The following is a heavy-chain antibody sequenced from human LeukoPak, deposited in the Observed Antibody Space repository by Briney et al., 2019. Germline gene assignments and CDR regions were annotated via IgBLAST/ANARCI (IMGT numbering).Heavy chain of an antibody. CDR1: GLTFSSYA. CDR2: ISGSGGST. D-gene: IGHD6-19*01. V-gene: IGHV3-23*01. J-gene: IGHJ5*02. CDR3: AKDRGGSSGWTP. Sequence: GGSLRLSCAASGLTFSSYAMSWVRQAPGKGLEWVSAISGSGGSTYYADSVKGRFTISRDNSRNTLYLQMNSLRAEDTAVYYCAKDRGGSSGWTPWGQGTLVTVSS.